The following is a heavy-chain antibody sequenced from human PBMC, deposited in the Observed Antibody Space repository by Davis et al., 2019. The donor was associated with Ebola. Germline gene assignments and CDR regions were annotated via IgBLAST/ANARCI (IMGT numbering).Heavy chain of an antibody. D-gene: IGHD5-12*01. CDR3: ARESSVAINY. CDR2: INSDGSTT. CDR1: RFIFSSYW. J-gene: IGHJ4*02. V-gene: IGHV3-74*01. Sequence: GESLKISCAASRFIFSSYWMHWVRQAPGKGLVWVSRINSDGSTTSYADSVKGRFTISRDNSKNTLYLQMNSLRAEDTAVYYCARESSVAINYWGQGTLVTVSS.